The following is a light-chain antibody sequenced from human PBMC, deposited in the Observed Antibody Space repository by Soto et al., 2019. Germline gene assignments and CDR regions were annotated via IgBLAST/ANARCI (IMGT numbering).Light chain of an antibody. CDR3: HSYDDSLSGSV. V-gene: IGLV2-14*03. Sequence: QSALTQPASVSASPGQSITISCTGTSSDVGGSNFVSWYQQHPGKPPKLIIYDVATRPSGVPDRFSGSKSGTSASLAITGLQAEDEADYYCHSYDDSLSGSVFGGGTKLTVL. CDR1: SSDVGGSNF. J-gene: IGLJ3*02. CDR2: DVA.